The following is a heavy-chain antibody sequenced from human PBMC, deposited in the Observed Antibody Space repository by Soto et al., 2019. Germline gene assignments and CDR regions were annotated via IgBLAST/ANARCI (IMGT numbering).Heavy chain of an antibody. Sequence: QVQLQESGPGLVKVSETLSLTCTVSGGSINSYYWSWIRQPPGKGLEWVADIDYSGRTNYNPSLKSRLTISVATYKNQLSLKVRSVTAADTAVYYCAREIRLVGVTGWFDPWGQGTLVTVSS. CDR1: GGSINSYY. CDR3: AREIRLVGVTGWFDP. V-gene: IGHV4-59*01. D-gene: IGHD1-26*01. J-gene: IGHJ5*02. CDR2: IDYSGRT.